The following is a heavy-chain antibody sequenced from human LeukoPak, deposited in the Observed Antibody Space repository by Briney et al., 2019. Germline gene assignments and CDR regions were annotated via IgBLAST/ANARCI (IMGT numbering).Heavy chain of an antibody. CDR1: GFTFSNYD. D-gene: IGHD2-21*02. Sequence: GGALRLSCAASGFTFSNYDMHWVRQAPGKGLEWVAVISYDGNNKDFADSVKGRFTISRDNSKNTLYLQMNSLRAEDTAVYYCARGNNVLMVTGCFDYWGQGTLVTVSS. CDR3: ARGNNVLMVTGCFDY. J-gene: IGHJ4*02. V-gene: IGHV3-30-3*01. CDR2: ISYDGNNK.